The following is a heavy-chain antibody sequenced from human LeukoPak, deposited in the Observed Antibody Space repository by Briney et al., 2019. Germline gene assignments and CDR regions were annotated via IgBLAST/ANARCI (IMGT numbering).Heavy chain of an antibody. J-gene: IGHJ4*02. CDR2: ISAYNGNT. Sequence: ASVKVSCKASGYTFTSYGISWVRQAPGQGLEWVGWISAYNGNTNYAQKLQGRVTMTTDTSTSTAYMELRSLRSDDTAVYYCARMGSRYCSSTSCYGGGNFDYWGQGTLVTVSS. D-gene: IGHD2-2*01. CDR1: GYTFTSYG. V-gene: IGHV1-18*01. CDR3: ARMGSRYCSSTSCYGGGNFDY.